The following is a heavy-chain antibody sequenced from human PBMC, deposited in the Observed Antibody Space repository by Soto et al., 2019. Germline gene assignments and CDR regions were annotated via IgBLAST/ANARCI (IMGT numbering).Heavy chain of an antibody. CDR2: IYWDNDK. V-gene: IGHV2-5*02. CDR1: GFSLNTYGVG. CDR3: ARALGSWGAYYYDY. D-gene: IGHD3-16*01. J-gene: IGHJ4*02. Sequence: QITLKESGPTLVKPTQTLTLTCTVSGFSLNTYGVGVGWIRQPPGKALEWLALIYWDNDKRYSPSLKSRLTSTKDTPKNQVVLTMTNMDPVDAGTYYCARALGSWGAYYYDYWGQGTLLTVSS.